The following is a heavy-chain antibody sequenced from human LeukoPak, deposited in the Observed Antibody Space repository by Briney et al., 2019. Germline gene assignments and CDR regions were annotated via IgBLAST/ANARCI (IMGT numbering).Heavy chain of an antibody. CDR2: IYTSGST. CDR3: ARDLSGTTVRGVIITASGAFDI. CDR1: GGSISSYY. J-gene: IGHJ3*02. D-gene: IGHD3-10*01. V-gene: IGHV4-4*07. Sequence: SETLSLTCTVSGGSISSYYWSWIRQPAGKGLEWIGRIYTSGSTNYNPSLKSRVTMSVDTSKNQFSLKLSSVTAADTAVYYCARDLSGTTVRGVIITASGAFDIWGQGTMVTVSS.